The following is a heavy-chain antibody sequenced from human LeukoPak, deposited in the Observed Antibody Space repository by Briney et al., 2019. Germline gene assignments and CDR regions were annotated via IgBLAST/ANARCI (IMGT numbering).Heavy chain of an antibody. CDR1: GGSFSGYY. CDR3: ARSSWNYVRWFDP. CDR2: INHSGST. Sequence: PSETLSLTCAVYGGSFSGYYWSWIRQPPGKGLEWIGEINHSGSTNYNPSLKSRVTISVDTSKNQFSLKLSSVTAVDTAVYYCARSSWNYVRWFDPWGQGTLVTVSS. D-gene: IGHD1-7*01. J-gene: IGHJ5*02. V-gene: IGHV4-34*01.